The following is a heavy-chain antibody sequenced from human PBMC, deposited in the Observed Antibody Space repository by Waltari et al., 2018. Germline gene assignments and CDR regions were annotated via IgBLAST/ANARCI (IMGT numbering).Heavy chain of an antibody. V-gene: IGHV4-4*07. J-gene: IGHJ4*02. Sequence: QVQLQESGPGLVKPSETLSLTCPVSGDSISNYFWSWIRQSAGKGLEWIGRMYISGNTDYNPSLKSRITMSIDMSKNQFTLKLNSVTAADTALYYCVRKDGDYWGQGTLVTVSS. CDR3: VRKDGDY. CDR1: GDSISNYF. CDR2: MYISGNT.